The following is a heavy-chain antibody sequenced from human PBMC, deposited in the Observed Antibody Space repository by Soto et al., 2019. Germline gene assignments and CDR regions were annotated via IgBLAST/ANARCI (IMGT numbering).Heavy chain of an antibody. CDR3: ARDDSEFLHPCYFDY. J-gene: IGHJ4*02. D-gene: IGHD2-21*01. CDR2: IKQDVSEK. Sequence: EVQLVESGGGLVQPGGSLRLSCAASGFTFSSYWMSWVRQAPGKGLEWVANIKQDVSEKYYVDSVKGRFTISRDTAKNSLYLQMNSLRAEDTAVYYCARDDSEFLHPCYFDYWGQGTLVTVSS. V-gene: IGHV3-7*05. CDR1: GFTFSSYW.